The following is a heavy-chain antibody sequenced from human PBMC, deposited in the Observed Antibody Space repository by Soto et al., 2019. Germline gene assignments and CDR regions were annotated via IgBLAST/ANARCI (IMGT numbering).Heavy chain of an antibody. V-gene: IGHV1-69*13. CDR1: GGTFSSYA. J-gene: IGHJ6*02. Sequence: ASVKVSCKASGGTFSSYAISWVRQAPGQGLEWMGGIIPIFGTANYAQKFQGRVTITADESTSTAYMELSSLRSEDTAVYYCARHENTMIVVATHYYYYGMDVWGQGTTVTVSS. CDR3: ARHENTMIVVATHYYYYGMDV. D-gene: IGHD3-22*01. CDR2: IIPIFGTA.